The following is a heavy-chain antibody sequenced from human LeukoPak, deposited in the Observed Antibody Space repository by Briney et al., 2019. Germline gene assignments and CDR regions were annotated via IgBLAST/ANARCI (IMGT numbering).Heavy chain of an antibody. Sequence: PGGSLRLSCAASGFTFSSYGMHWVRQAPGKGLEWVAFIRYDGSNKYYADSVKGRFTISRDNSKNTLYLQMNSLRAEDTAVYYXXXDIXTIFGXXIXPNFDYWGQGTLVTVSS. CDR3: XXDIXTIFGXXIXPNFDY. J-gene: IGHJ4*02. V-gene: IGHV3-30*02. D-gene: IGHD3-3*01. CDR2: IRYDGSNK. CDR1: GFTFSSYG.